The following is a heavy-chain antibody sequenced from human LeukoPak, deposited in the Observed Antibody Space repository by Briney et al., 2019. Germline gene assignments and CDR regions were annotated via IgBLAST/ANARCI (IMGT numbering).Heavy chain of an antibody. Sequence: GASLKVSSKASGYTFTSYGISCVRQAPGQGLERMEWISAYNGNTNFAQKLQGRVTMTTDTSTSTAYMDLRSLRSDDTAVYYCARDQAATNTQVRFCLDWGQGTLVTVSS. CDR1: GYTFTSYG. J-gene: IGHJ4*02. D-gene: IGHD3-9*01. CDR2: ISAYNGNT. V-gene: IGHV1-18*01. CDR3: ARDQAATNTQVRFCLD.